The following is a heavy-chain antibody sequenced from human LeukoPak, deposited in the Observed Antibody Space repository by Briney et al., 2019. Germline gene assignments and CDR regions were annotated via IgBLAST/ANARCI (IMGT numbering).Heavy chain of an antibody. Sequence: GSLRLSCAASGFTFSDYYMSWIRQAPGKGLEWVSSISGSSSYINYADSVKGRFTISRDNAKNSLYLQMSSLRAEDTAVYYCARANYDSSGYYFDSWGQGTLVTVSS. V-gene: IGHV3-11*06. CDR1: GFTFSDYY. CDR2: ISGSSSYI. D-gene: IGHD3-22*01. J-gene: IGHJ4*02. CDR3: ARANYDSSGYYFDS.